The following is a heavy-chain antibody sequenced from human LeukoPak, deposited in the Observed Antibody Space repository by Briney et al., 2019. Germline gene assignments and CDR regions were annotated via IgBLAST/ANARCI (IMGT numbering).Heavy chain of an antibody. CDR2: ISISSSGYI. CDR1: GFTFSSNS. V-gene: IGHV3-21*01. D-gene: IGHD3-16*01. CDR3: ASSRYEGGTFDI. Sequence: GGSLRLSCAASGFTFSSNSMNWVRQAPGKGLELVSYISISSSGYIYYADSVKGRFTISRDNAKNSLYLQMNSLSAEDTAVYYCASSRYEGGTFDIWGQGTLVTVSS. J-gene: IGHJ3*02.